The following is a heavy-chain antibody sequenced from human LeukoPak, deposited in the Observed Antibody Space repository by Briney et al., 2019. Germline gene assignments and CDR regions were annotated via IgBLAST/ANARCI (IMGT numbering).Heavy chain of an antibody. CDR3: AREAWDAFDI. CDR1: EFSFNTYA. J-gene: IGHJ3*02. V-gene: IGHV3-23*01. Sequence: PGGSLRLSCAASEFSFNTYAMTWVRQAPAKGLEWVSVISGNGGTTNCADSVKGRFTISRDNSKNTLYLQMNSLRAEDTALYYCAREAWDAFDIWGQGTMVTVSS. CDR2: ISGNGGTT.